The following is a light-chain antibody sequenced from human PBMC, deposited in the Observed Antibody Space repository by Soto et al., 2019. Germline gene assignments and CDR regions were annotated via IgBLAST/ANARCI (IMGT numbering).Light chain of an antibody. J-gene: IGLJ3*02. CDR2: GNS. CDR3: QSYDSSLSNWV. V-gene: IGLV1-40*01. CDR1: SSNIGAGYD. Sequence: QSVLTQPPSVSGAPGQRVTISCTGSSSNIGAGYDVHWYQQLPGTAPKLLIYGNSNRPSGVPDRLSGSKSGTSASLAITGLQAEDEVDYYCQSYDSSLSNWVFGGGTKLTVL.